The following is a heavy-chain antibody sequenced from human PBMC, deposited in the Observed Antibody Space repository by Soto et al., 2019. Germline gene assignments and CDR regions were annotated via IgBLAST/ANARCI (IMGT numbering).Heavy chain of an antibody. Sequence: APVKVSCKASGYTFTSYAMHWVRQAPGQRLEWMGWINAGNGNTKYSQKFQGRVTITRDTSASTAYMELSSLRSEDTAVYYCARDPRNYYVMDVWGKGTTVTVSS. V-gene: IGHV1-3*01. CDR1: GYTFTSYA. CDR3: ARDPRNYYVMDV. CDR2: INAGNGNT. J-gene: IGHJ6*04.